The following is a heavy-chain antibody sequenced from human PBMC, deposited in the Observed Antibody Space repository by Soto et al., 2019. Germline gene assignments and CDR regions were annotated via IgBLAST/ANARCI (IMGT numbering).Heavy chain of an antibody. J-gene: IGHJ6*02. CDR2: ISPNNGNT. V-gene: IGHV1-18*01. CDR3: ASDNWKTMFHGMDV. Sequence: QVHLVQSGAEVREPGASVKVSCEASGYTFTSYGITWVRQAPGQALEWMAWISPNNGNTNYAQKLQGRVAMTTDTSTSTAYMELRILRSDDTAVYYCASDNWKTMFHGMDVWGQGTTVTVSS. CDR1: GYTFTSYG. D-gene: IGHD1-20*01.